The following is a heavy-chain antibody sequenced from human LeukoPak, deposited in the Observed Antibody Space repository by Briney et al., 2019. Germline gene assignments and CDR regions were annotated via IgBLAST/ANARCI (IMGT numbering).Heavy chain of an antibody. CDR2: IYHSGST. V-gene: IGHV4-30-2*01. Sequence: SETLSLTCTVSGGSVSSDSYSWSWIRQPPGKGLEWIGYIYHSGSTYYNPSLKSRVTISVDRSKNQFSLKLSSVTAADTAVYYCARERLTTAARWYFDLWGQGTLVTVSS. D-gene: IGHD4-17*01. CDR1: GGSVSSDSYS. J-gene: IGHJ2*01. CDR3: ARERLTTAARWYFDL.